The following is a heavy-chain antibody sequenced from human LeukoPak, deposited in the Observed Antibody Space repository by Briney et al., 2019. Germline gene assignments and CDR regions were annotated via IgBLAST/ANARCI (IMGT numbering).Heavy chain of an antibody. CDR2: IWGGGDRT. J-gene: IGHJ3*02. CDR3: AKDSGIAVAGTLRAFDI. V-gene: IGHV3-23*01. D-gene: IGHD6-19*01. CDR1: GFTFSSYA. Sequence: QTGGSLRLSCAASGFTFSSYAMAWVRQAPGRGLEWVSAIWGGGDRTYYADSVTGRFTISRDNSKNALYLQMNSLRAEDTAVYYCAKDSGIAVAGTLRAFDIWGQGTMVTVSS.